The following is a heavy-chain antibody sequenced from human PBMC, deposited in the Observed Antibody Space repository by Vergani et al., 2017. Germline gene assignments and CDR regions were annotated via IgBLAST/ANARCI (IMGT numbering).Heavy chain of an antibody. D-gene: IGHD1-26*01. CDR1: GFTFDDYA. CDR2: ISWNSGSI. J-gene: IGHJ3*02. CDR3: AKADLVVGATYDAFDI. V-gene: IGHV3-9*01. Sequence: EVQLVESGGGLVQPGRSLRLSCAASGFTFDDYAMHWVRQAPGKGLEWVSGISWNSGSIGYADSVKGRFTISRDNAKNSLYLQMNSLRAEDTALYYCAKADLVVGATYDAFDIWGQGTMVTVSS.